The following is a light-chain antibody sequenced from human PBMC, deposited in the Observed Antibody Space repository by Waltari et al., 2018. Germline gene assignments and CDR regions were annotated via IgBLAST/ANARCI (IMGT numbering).Light chain of an antibody. V-gene: IGLV2-14*01. CDR3: SSFTTSTTRV. Sequence: QSALTQPASVSGSPGQSITISCTGTSSDIGGYNYVSWYQQLPGKAPKLMIYEVSNRPSGVSDRFSGSKSGNTASLRISGLQAGDEADYYCSSFTTSTTRVFGGGTKLTVL. CDR2: EVS. CDR1: SSDIGGYNY. J-gene: IGLJ3*02.